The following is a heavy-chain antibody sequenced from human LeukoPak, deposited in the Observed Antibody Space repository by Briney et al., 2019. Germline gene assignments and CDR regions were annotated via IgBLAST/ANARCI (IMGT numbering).Heavy chain of an antibody. CDR1: GFTVSSNY. CDR3: ARDYGDSGSIDAFDI. J-gene: IGHJ3*02. CDR2: IYSGGST. D-gene: IGHD4-17*01. V-gene: IGHV3-53*01. Sequence: GGSLRLSCAASGFTVSSNYMSWVRQAPGKGLEWVSVIYSGGSTYYADSVKGRFTISRDNSKNTLYLQMNSLRGEDTAVYYCARDYGDSGSIDAFDIWGQGTMVTVSS.